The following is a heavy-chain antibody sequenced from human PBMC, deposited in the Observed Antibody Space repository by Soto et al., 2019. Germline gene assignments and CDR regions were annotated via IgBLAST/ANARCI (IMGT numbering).Heavy chain of an antibody. D-gene: IGHD1-1*01. J-gene: IGHJ4*02. CDR1: GFTFNDYS. V-gene: IGHV3-21*01. CDR3: ARGNSISDY. CDR2: ISSSGTYI. Sequence: PGGSLRLSCEASGFTFNDYSMDWVRQAPEKGLEWVSSISSSGTYIYYADSVKGRFTISRDNAKNSLYLQMNSLRADDTAVYYCARGNSISDYWGQGTLVTVSS.